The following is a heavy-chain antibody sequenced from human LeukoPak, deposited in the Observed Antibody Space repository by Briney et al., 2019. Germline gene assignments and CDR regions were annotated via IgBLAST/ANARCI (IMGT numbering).Heavy chain of an antibody. CDR3: ARELAYCGGDCYYSDAFDI. CDR2: VSGSGGST. CDR1: GFTFSDYA. Sequence: GGSLRLSCAASGFTFSDYAMTWVRQAPGKGLEWVSVVSGSGGSTYYADSVKGRFTISRDNAKNSLYLQMNSLRAEDTAVYYCARELAYCGGDCYYSDAFDIWGQGTMVTVSS. J-gene: IGHJ3*02. D-gene: IGHD2-21*02. V-gene: IGHV3-23*01.